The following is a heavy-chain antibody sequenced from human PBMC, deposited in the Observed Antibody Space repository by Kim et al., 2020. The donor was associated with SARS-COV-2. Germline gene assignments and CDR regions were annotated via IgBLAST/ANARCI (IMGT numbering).Heavy chain of an antibody. D-gene: IGHD1-26*01. CDR1: GFTFSTYN. J-gene: IGHJ4*02. V-gene: IGHV3-48*02. CDR2: TSSSGTTI. Sequence: GGSLRLSCAASGFTFSTYNIHWVRQAPGKGLEWLSYTSSSGTTIYYADSVKGRFTISRDNAKNSLYVQMSSLRDDDTAVYYCARELEGTGSYSFWGQGTLLTVSS. CDR3: ARELEGTGSYSF.